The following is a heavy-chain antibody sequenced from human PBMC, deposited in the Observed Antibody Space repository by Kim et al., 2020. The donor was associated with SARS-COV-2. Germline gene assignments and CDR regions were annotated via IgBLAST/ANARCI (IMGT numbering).Heavy chain of an antibody. Sequence: DTRYSPSFQGQVTISADKSISTAYLQWSSLEASDTAMYYCARTSGSYFDYWGQGTLVTVSS. CDR2: DT. J-gene: IGHJ4*02. CDR3: ARTSGSYFDY. D-gene: IGHD1-26*01. V-gene: IGHV5-51*01.